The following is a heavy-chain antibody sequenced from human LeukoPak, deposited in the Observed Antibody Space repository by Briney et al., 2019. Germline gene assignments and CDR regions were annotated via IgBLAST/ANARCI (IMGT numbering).Heavy chain of an antibody. CDR2: ISSSGTI. CDR3: ARQLGYYYDSSGYRNWFDP. CDR1: GFTFSSYS. D-gene: IGHD3-22*01. J-gene: IGHJ5*02. V-gene: IGHV3-48*04. Sequence: QPGGSLRLPCAASGFTFSSYSMNWVRQAPGKGLEWVSYISSSGTIYYADSVKGRFTISRDNAKNSLYLQMNSLRAEDTAVYYCARQLGYYYDSSGYRNWFDPWGQGTLVTVSS.